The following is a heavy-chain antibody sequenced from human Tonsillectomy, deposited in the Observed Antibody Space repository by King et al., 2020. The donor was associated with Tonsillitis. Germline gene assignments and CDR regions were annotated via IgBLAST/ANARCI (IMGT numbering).Heavy chain of an antibody. CDR1: GFTFSSYS. CDR2: ISSSSTYI. D-gene: IGHD3-3*01. V-gene: IGHV3-21*06. Sequence: VQLVESGGGLVKPGGSPRLSCAASGFTFSSYSMNWVRQAPGKGLEWVSSISSSSTYIYYADSVKGRFTISRDNAKNSLYLQMNSLRVEDTAVYYCAGGEGVADDYWGQGTLVTVSS. J-gene: IGHJ4*02. CDR3: AGGEGVADDY.